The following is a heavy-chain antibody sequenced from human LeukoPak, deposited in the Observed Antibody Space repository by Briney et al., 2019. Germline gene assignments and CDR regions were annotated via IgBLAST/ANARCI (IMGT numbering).Heavy chain of an antibody. CDR3: AKSDY. CDR1: GFTFSDYF. J-gene: IGHJ4*02. Sequence: GGSLRLSCAASGFTFSDYFMSWLRQAPGKGLEWVSYIANSGSKIYYADSVKGRFTISRDNAKNSLYLQMNSLRDEDTAVYYCAKSDYWGQGTLVTVSS. V-gene: IGHV3-11*04. CDR2: IANSGSKI.